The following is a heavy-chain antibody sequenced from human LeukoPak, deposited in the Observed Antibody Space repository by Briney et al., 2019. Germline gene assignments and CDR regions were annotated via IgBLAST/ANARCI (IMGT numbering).Heavy chain of an antibody. D-gene: IGHD6-19*01. Sequence: GESLKISCNGSGYSFNTYWIGWVRQTPGKGLEWMGIIYPGDSDTRYSPSFQGQVTISVDKSTSTAYLQWSSLKASDTAMYYCARLGIIAVAGTELGYWGQGAQVTVSS. J-gene: IGHJ4*02. CDR1: GYSFNTYW. CDR3: ARLGIIAVAGTELGY. V-gene: IGHV5-51*01. CDR2: IYPGDSDT.